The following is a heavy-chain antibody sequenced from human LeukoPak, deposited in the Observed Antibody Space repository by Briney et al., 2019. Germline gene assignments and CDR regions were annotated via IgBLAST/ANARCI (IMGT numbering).Heavy chain of an antibody. CDR1: GFRFDDYG. Sequence: PGGSLRLSCAASGFRFDDYGVSWVRHVPGKGMEWVSGTNWDGASTGYADSVKGRFTISRDNVKNFLYLQMNSLRVEDTALYFCGRVYCSTTSCYDYDDYYMDVWGKGTTVTVSS. V-gene: IGHV3-20*04. CDR3: GRVYCSTTSCYDYDDYYMDV. D-gene: IGHD2-2*01. CDR2: TNWDGAST. J-gene: IGHJ6*03.